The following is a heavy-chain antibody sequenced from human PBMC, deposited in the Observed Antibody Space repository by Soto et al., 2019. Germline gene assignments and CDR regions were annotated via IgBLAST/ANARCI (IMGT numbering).Heavy chain of an antibody. Sequence: ASVKVSCKVSGYTLTELSMHWVRQAPGKGLEWMGGFDPEDGETIYAQKFQGRVTMTEDTSTDTAYMELSSLRSEDTAVYYCATGGSRNSSGWWNWCDPWAQGTPVPVSS. CDR3: ATGGSRNSSGWWNWCDP. D-gene: IGHD6-19*01. CDR1: GYTLTELS. V-gene: IGHV1-24*01. J-gene: IGHJ5*02. CDR2: FDPEDGET.